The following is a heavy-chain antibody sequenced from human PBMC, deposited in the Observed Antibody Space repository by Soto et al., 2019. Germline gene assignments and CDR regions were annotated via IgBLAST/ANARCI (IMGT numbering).Heavy chain of an antibody. J-gene: IGHJ4*02. Sequence: GGSLRLSCAASGFIFDSYGMHWVRQAPGRGLEWVALVSYDGSNKYYADFVKGRFTISRDNSKNTLYLQMNSLRVEDTAVYYSVKEARNIAARSCIDSWGQGT. CDR1: GFIFDSYG. CDR3: VKEARNIAARSCIDS. V-gene: IGHV3-30*18. CDR2: VSYDGSNK. D-gene: IGHD6-6*01.